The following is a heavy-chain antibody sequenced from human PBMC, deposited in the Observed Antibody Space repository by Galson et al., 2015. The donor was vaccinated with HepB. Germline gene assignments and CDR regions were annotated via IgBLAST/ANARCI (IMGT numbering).Heavy chain of an antibody. CDR3: ARGGLVGPADY. V-gene: IGHV1-18*01. J-gene: IGHJ4*02. D-gene: IGHD3-16*01. CDR1: GYTFTSYG. Sequence: SCKASGYTFTSYGVIWVRQAPGQGPEWMGWISPYNGNTNYAQNLQGRVTMTTATSTSTAFMELRSLRSDDTAVYFCARGGLVGPADYWGQGTLVTVSS. CDR2: ISPYNGNT.